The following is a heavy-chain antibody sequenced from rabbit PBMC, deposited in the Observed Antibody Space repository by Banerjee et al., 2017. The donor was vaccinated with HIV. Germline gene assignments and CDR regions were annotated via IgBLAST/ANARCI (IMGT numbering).Heavy chain of an antibody. D-gene: IGHD6-1*01. Sequence: QSLEESGGDLVKPGASLTLTCTASGFSFSSSYWICWARQAPGKGLEWIGCIYTGIGSTYYASWAKGRFTISKTSSTTVTLQMTSLTAADTATYFCARARSAGYGYATDFRLDLWGPGTLVTVS. J-gene: IGHJ3*01. CDR2: IYTGIGST. V-gene: IGHV1S40*01. CDR3: ARARSAGYGYATDFRLDL. CDR1: GFSFSSSYW.